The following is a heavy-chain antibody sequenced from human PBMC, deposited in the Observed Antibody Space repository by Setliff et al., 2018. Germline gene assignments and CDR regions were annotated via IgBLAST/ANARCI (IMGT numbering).Heavy chain of an antibody. CDR2: ISGSSSDI. CDR1: GFIFKNYI. V-gene: IGHV3-21*01. J-gene: IGHJ6*03. D-gene: IGHD3-3*01. CDR3: ARAVTIFGVVTPIYFYYMDV. Sequence: LRLSCAASGFIFKNYIMTWVRQAPGKGLEWVASISGSSSDIYYADSVKSRFSISRDNAKNSLYLQMNSLRAEDTALFYCARAVTIFGVVTPIYFYYMDVWGKGTTVTVSS.